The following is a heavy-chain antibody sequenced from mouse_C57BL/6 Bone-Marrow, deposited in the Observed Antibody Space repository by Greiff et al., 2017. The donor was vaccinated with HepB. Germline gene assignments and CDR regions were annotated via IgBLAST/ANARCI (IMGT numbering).Heavy chain of an antibody. Sequence: VQLQQPGAELVKPGASVKLSCKASGYTFTSYWMQWVKQRPGQGLEWIGEIDPSDSYTNYNQKFTGKATLTVDTYSSTAYMQLSSLTSEESAVYYCARANRLPFDYWGQCTTLTVSS. CDR1: GYTFTSYW. CDR3: ARANRLPFDY. CDR2: IDPSDSYT. V-gene: IGHV1-50*01. J-gene: IGHJ2*01. D-gene: IGHD6-1*01.